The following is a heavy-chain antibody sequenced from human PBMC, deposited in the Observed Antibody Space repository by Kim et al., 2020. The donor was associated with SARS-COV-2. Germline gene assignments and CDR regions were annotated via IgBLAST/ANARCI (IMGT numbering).Heavy chain of an antibody. CDR1: GFTFSSYA. J-gene: IGHJ4*02. D-gene: IGHD5-12*01. Sequence: GGSLRLSCAASGFTFSSYAMNWVRQAPGKGLEWVSVISGSGDNTYYAESVKGRFTIARDNSENTLYLQMNSLRAEDTAIYYCAKGRGSSPTSGYDPYWGQGTLVTVSS. CDR2: ISGSGDNT. CDR3: AKGRGSSPTSGYDPY. V-gene: IGHV3-23*01.